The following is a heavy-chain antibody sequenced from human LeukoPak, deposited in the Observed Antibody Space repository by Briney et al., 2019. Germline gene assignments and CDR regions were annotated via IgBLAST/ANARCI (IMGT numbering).Heavy chain of an antibody. D-gene: IGHD6-19*01. CDR3: ARGLAVAPGYFDY. Sequence: GASVKVSCKASGYTFTGYYMHWVRQAPGQGLEWMGGIIPIFGTANYAQKFQGRVTITADESTSTAYMELSSLRSEDTAVYYCARGLAVAPGYFDYWGQGTLVTVSS. CDR1: GYTFTGYY. J-gene: IGHJ4*02. CDR2: IIPIFGTA. V-gene: IGHV1-69*13.